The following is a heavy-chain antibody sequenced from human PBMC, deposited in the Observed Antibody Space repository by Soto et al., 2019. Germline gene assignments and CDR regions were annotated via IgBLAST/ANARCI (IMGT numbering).Heavy chain of an antibody. CDR3: AATRGYSPPFDS. CDR1: EYSFTSYY. D-gene: IGHD3-22*01. J-gene: IGHJ4*02. V-gene: IGHV1-46*01. CDR2: IDPSGDNT. Sequence: QVQLVPSGAEVKKPGASAKVSCKASEYSFTSYYMHWVRRAPGQGLEWMGMIDPSGDNTGYPQKFQGRVTMTSDTSTITVYMELSSLRSEDTAMYYCAATRGYSPPFDSWCQGTRVTVS.